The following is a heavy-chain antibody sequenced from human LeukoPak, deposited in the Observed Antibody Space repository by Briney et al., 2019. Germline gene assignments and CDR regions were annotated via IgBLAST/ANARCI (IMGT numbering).Heavy chain of an antibody. Sequence: PGGSLRLSCAASGFTFSSYAMSWVRQAPGKGLEWVSAISGSGGSTYYADSVKGRFSISRDNSKNTLYLQMNSLRAEDTAVYYCAKHAVRSGRSRLDYWGQGTLVTVSS. CDR1: GFTFSSYA. CDR3: AKHAVRSGRSRLDY. V-gene: IGHV3-23*01. J-gene: IGHJ4*02. D-gene: IGHD1-26*01. CDR2: ISGSGGST.